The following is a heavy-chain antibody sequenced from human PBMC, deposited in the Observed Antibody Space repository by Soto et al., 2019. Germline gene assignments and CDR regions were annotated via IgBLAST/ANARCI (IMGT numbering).Heavy chain of an antibody. D-gene: IGHD3-22*01. Sequence: PSETLSLTCAVYGGSFSGYYWSWIRQPPGKGLEWIGGINHSGSTNYNPSLKSRVTISVDTSKNQFSLKLSSVTAADTAVYYCARGHRNYYDSSGYYTKNLYYFDYWGQGTLVTVSS. CDR3: ARGHRNYYDSSGYYTKNLYYFDY. CDR2: INHSGST. V-gene: IGHV4-34*01. CDR1: GGSFSGYY. J-gene: IGHJ4*02.